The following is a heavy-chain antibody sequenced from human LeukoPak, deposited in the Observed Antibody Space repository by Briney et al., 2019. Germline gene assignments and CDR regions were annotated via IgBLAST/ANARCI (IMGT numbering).Heavy chain of an antibody. Sequence: GGSLRLSCAASGFTFSSYVMSWVRQAPGKGLEWVSTLSGSGGSTYYADSVKGRFTISRDNSKNTLYLQMNSLRAEDTAVYYCAKDPGIHRGNMPYYFDYWGQGTLVTVAS. J-gene: IGHJ4*02. CDR3: AKDPGIHRGNMPYYFDY. CDR1: GFTFSSYV. V-gene: IGHV3-23*01. D-gene: IGHD2-2*01. CDR2: LSGSGGST.